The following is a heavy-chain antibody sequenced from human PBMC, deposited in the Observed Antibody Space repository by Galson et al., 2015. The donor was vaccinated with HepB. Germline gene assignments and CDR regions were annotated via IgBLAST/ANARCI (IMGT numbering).Heavy chain of an antibody. V-gene: IGHV4-31*03. Sequence: TLSLTCTVSGGSISSGSYYWSWIRQHPGEGLEWIGFIYYTGTTYYNPSLRSRVTISLDTSKNQFSLRLSSVTAADTAVYYCARDGGSDDTNGNHFDDWGQGTLVTVSS. CDR2: IYYTGTT. CDR1: GGSISSGSYY. CDR3: ARDGGSDDTNGNHFDD. D-gene: IGHD2-8*01. J-gene: IGHJ4*02.